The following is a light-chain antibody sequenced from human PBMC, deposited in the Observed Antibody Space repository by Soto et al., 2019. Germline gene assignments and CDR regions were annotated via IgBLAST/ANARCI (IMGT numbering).Light chain of an antibody. CDR2: LNSDGSH. CDR3: QTWGTGAVV. V-gene: IGLV4-69*01. J-gene: IGLJ2*01. CDR1: SGHISYA. Sequence: QSVLTQSPSASASLGASVKLTCTLSSGHISYAIAWHQQQPEKGPRYLMILNSDGSHSKGDGIPDRFSGSSSGAERYLTISSLQSEDEADYYCQTWGTGAVVFGGGTKVTVL.